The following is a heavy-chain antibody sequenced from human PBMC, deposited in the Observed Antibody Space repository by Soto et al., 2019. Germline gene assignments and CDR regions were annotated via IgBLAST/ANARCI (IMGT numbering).Heavy chain of an antibody. CDR2: INAGNGNT. D-gene: IGHD3-9*01. Sequence: GASVKVSCKASGYTFTSYAMHWVRQAPGQRLEWMGWINAGNGNTKYSQKFQGRVTITRDTSASTAYMELSSLRSEDTAVYYCARDRVVGYDILTGYYTGQGNYYYYMDVWGKGTAVTVSS. CDR3: ARDRVVGYDILTGYYTGQGNYYYYMDV. V-gene: IGHV1-3*01. J-gene: IGHJ6*03. CDR1: GYTFTSYA.